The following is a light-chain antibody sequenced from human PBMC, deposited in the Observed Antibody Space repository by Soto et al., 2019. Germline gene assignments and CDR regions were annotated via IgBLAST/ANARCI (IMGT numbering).Light chain of an antibody. CDR1: SGHSSYA. V-gene: IGLV4-69*01. Sequence: QPVLTQPPSASASLGASVKLTCTLSSGHSSYAIAWHQKQPETGPRYLMDLNNDGSHTKGDGIPDPFSDSSSGAARSLIISRLQSEDEADYYCQTWGTGFQVFGGGTKVTVL. CDR2: LNNDGSH. J-gene: IGLJ2*01. CDR3: QTWGTGFQV.